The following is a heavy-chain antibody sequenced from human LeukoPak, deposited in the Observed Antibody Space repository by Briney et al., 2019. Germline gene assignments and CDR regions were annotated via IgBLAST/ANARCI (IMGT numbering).Heavy chain of an antibody. Sequence: SETLSLTCTVSGGSIRGYYWSWIRQPPGKRLEWIGFIYSAENTNINPSLESRVTISIDTSKNQFSLRLSSVTAADTAVYYCATGGDGFKTGYWGQGTLVTVSS. CDR1: GGSIRGYY. V-gene: IGHV4-59*01. J-gene: IGHJ4*02. CDR2: IYSAENT. D-gene: IGHD2-21*01. CDR3: ATGGDGFKTGY.